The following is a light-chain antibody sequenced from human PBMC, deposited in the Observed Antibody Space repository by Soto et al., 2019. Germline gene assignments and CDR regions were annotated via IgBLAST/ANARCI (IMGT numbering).Light chain of an antibody. J-gene: IGLJ1*01. CDR2: GNS. Sequence: QSVLTQPPSVSGAPGQRVTISCTGSSSNIGAGYDVHWYQQLPGTAPKPLIYGNSNRPSGVPDRFSGSKSGTSASLAITGLQAEDEADYDSQSYDSCLIGSNVFGTGTKVPVL. CDR1: SSNIGAGYD. CDR3: QSYDSCLIGSNV. V-gene: IGLV1-40*01.